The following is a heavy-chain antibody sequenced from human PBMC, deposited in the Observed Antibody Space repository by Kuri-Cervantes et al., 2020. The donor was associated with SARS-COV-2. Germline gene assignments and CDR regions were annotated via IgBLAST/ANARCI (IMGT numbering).Heavy chain of an antibody. CDR1: GVSISSSTL. Sequence: SETLSLTCTVSGVSISSSTLWSWVRQSPGKGLERIGEIHHIGSTNYNPALKSRVTMSLDKSKNQFSLHLNSVTAADTAVYYCAKGSRTTSHERYMDPWGQGILVTVSS. CDR2: IHHIGST. V-gene: IGHV4-4*02. J-gene: IGHJ5*02. CDR3: AKGSRTTSHERYMDP. D-gene: IGHD5-24*01.